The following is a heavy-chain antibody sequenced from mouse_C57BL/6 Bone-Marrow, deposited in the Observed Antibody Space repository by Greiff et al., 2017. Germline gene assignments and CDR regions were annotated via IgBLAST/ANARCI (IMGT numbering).Heavy chain of an antibody. D-gene: IGHD4-1*01. J-gene: IGHJ4*01. Sequence: EVQVVESGGGLVKPGGSLKLSCAASGFTFSSYAMSWVRQTPEKRLEWVATISDGGSYTYYPDNVKGRFTITIDNAKHNLYLQLSHLKSEDTAMYYCARHRGRTGTGEYYAMWDWGPGASVTVS. V-gene: IGHV5-4*01. CDR2: ISDGGSYT. CDR1: GFTFSSYA. CDR3: ARHRGRTGTGEYYAMWD.